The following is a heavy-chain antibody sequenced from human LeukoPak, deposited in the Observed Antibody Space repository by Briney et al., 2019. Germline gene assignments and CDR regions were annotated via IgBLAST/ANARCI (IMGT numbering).Heavy chain of an antibody. D-gene: IGHD3-16*02. CDR3: AKEFRRVWGSYRPHDAFDI. V-gene: IGHV3-23*01. CDR1: RFTFSSYA. J-gene: IGHJ3*02. Sequence: GGSLRLSCAASRFTFSSYAMSWVRQAPGKGLEWVSAISGSGGSTYYADSVKGRFTISRDNSKNTLYLQMNSLRAEDTAVYYCAKEFRRVWGSYRPHDAFDIWGQGTMVTVSS. CDR2: ISGSGGST.